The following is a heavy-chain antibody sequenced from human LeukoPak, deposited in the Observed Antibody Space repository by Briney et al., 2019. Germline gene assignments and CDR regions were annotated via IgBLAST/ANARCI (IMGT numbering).Heavy chain of an antibody. D-gene: IGHD3-10*01. J-gene: IGHJ4*02. CDR1: GGSINGYS. Sequence: SETLSLTCSVSGGSINGYSWTWIRQPPGMRLEWVGHISYTGTTNYNPSLTTRVAISVDTSKNQFSLKLTSVTAADTGMYFCARLGGNWNSPGRDYWGQGTLVTVSS. CDR2: ISYTGTT. CDR3: ARLGGNWNSPGRDY. V-gene: IGHV4-59*08.